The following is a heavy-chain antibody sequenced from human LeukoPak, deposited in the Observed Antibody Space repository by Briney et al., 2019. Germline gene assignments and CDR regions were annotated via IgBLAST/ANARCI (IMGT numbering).Heavy chain of an antibody. CDR1: GFTFSSYA. D-gene: IGHD3-3*01. CDR3: TRDVDFDH. CDR2: ISWNSDDI. J-gene: IGHJ4*02. V-gene: IGHV3-9*01. Sequence: GGSLRLSCAASGFTFSSYAMYWVRQAPGKGLEWVSGISWNSDDIEYADSVRGRFTISRDNAKNSLFLQMNSLRPDDTALYYCTRDVDFDHWGQGTLVTVSS.